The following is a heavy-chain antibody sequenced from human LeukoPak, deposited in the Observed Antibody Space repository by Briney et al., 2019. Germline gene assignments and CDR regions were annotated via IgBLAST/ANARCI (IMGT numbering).Heavy chain of an antibody. CDR2: IKQDGSDQ. Sequence: GGSLRLSCAASEFTFSDYYMSWIRQTPGKGLEWVANIKQDGSDQYYVDSLKGRFTISRDNAKNSLYLQMNSLRVEDTAVYYCARGRYTSGWYPDYFDFWGPGTWVTVSS. CDR1: EFTFSDYY. J-gene: IGHJ4*02. D-gene: IGHD6-19*01. CDR3: ARGRYTSGWYPDYFDF. V-gene: IGHV3-7*01.